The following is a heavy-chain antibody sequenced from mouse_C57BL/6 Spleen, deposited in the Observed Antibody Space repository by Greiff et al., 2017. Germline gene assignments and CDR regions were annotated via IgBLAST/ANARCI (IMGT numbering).Heavy chain of an antibody. CDR3: AREGGDYDWYFDV. V-gene: IGHV3-6*01. CDR2: ISYDGSN. Sequence: EVKLLESGPGLVKPSQSLSLTCSVTGYSITSGYYWNWIRQFPGNKLEWMGYISYDGSNNYNPSLKNRISITRDTSKNQFFLKLNSVTTEDTATYYCAREGGDYDWYFDVWGTGTTVTVSS. CDR1: GYSITSGYY. J-gene: IGHJ1*03. D-gene: IGHD2-4*01.